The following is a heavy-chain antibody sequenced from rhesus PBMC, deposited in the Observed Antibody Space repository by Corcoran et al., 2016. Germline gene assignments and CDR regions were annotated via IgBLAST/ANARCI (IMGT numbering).Heavy chain of an antibody. Sequence: QVQLQESGPGLVKPSETLSLTCAVSGGSISSGYYYWSWIRQPPGKGLVWIGYITYSGSTSYHPSLKCRVTISRDTSKNQFSLKLSSVTAADTAVYYCVRDPPGAGTTLGYWGQGVLVTVSS. CDR2: ITYSGST. V-gene: IGHV4-122*02. D-gene: IGHD1-20*01. CDR3: VRDPPGAGTTLGY. CDR1: GGSISSGYYY. J-gene: IGHJ4*01.